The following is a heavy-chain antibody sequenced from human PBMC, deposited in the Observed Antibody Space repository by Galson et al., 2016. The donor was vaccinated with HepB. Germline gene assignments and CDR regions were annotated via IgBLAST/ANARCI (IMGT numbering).Heavy chain of an antibody. J-gene: IGHJ4*02. CDR2: IKQDGSEE. V-gene: IGHV3-7*01. CDR1: GFTFSSYW. CDR3: AREGSGGFDY. D-gene: IGHD4-23*01. Sequence: SLRLSCAASGFTFSSYWMSWVRQAPGKGLEWVANIKQDGSEESYVDSVKGRFTISRDNAKNSLYLQMNSLSVEDTTVYYCAREGSGGFDYWGQGTLVTVSS.